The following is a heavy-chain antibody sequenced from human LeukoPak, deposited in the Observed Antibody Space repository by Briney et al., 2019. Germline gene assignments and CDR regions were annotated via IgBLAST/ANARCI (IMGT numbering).Heavy chain of an antibody. V-gene: IGHV4-38-2*02. CDR2: IYHSGST. CDR3: ARVEYSSSWYVFNYFDY. J-gene: IGHJ4*02. D-gene: IGHD6-13*01. CDR1: DYSINSNYY. Sequence: SETLSLTCTVSDYSINSNYYWGWIRQPPGKGLEWIGTIYHSGSTYYNPSLKSRLAISVDTSKNQFSPKLSSVTAADTAVYYCARVEYSSSWYVFNYFDYWGQGTLVTVSS.